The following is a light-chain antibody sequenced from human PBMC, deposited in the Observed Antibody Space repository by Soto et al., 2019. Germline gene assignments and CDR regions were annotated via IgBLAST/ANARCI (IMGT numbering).Light chain of an antibody. J-gene: IGKJ1*01. CDR1: QSISSW. CDR3: QQYNSYPWT. CDR2: KAS. V-gene: IGKV1-5*03. Sequence: DIQMTQSPSTLSASVGDRVTITCRASQSISSWLAWYQQKPGKAPKLLIYKASSLESGVPSRFSGSGSRTEFTLTISRLQADDFVTYYCQQYNSYPWTFGHGTKVEIK.